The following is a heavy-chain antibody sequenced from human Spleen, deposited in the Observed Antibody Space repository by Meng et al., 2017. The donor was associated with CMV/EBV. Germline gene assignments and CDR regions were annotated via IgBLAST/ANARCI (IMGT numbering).Heavy chain of an antibody. Sequence: ETLSLTCTVSGGSISSSSYYWGWVRQAPGKGLEWVANINEEGTEEFYVDSVKGRFTISRDNAKNSLYLQMNSLRAEDTAVYYCARHSVGGYWYFDLWGRGTLVTVSS. CDR1: GGSISSSSYY. CDR3: ARHSVGGYWYFDL. V-gene: IGHV3-7*03. J-gene: IGHJ2*01. CDR2: INEEGTEE. D-gene: IGHD3-3*01.